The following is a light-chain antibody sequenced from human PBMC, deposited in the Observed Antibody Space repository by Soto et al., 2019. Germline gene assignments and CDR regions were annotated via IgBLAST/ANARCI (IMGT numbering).Light chain of an antibody. CDR2: EVT. J-gene: IGLJ2*01. CDR3: RSYTSSSTVL. CDR1: SSDVGGYNY. V-gene: IGLV2-14*01. Sequence: QSVLTQPASVSGSLGQSITISCTGSSSDVGGYNYVSWYQQHPGKDPKVVIFEVTKRPSGVSIRSSGSKSGNTASLTVSGLQAEDEGDYYCRSYTSSSTVLFGGGTKVTVL.